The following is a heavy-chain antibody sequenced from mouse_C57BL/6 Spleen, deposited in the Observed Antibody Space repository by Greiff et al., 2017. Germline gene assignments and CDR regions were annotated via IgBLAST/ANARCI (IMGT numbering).Heavy chain of an antibody. CDR2: IDPSDSYT. D-gene: IGHD1-1*01. V-gene: IGHV1-59*01. J-gene: IGHJ1*03. CDR1: GYTFTSYW. Sequence: QVQLQQPGAELVRPGTSVKLSCKASGYTFTSYWMHWVKQRPGQGLEWIGVIDPSDSYTNYNQKFKGKATLTVDTSSSTAYMQLSSLTSEDSAVYYCARTKYYGSSSYWYFDVWGTGTTVTVSS. CDR3: ARTKYYGSSSYWYFDV.